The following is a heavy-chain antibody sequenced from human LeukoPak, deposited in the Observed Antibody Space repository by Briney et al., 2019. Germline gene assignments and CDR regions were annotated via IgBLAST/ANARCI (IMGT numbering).Heavy chain of an antibody. Sequence: GGSLRLSCAASGFTFSSYWMSWVRQSPGKGLEWVANIKQDGGEKYYVDSVKGRFTITRDNAKNSLYLQMNSLRAEDTAVYYCAREHNDFWSGYFDYWGQGTLVTVSS. V-gene: IGHV3-7*01. D-gene: IGHD3-3*01. J-gene: IGHJ4*02. CDR2: IKQDGGEK. CDR3: AREHNDFWSGYFDY. CDR1: GFTFSSYW.